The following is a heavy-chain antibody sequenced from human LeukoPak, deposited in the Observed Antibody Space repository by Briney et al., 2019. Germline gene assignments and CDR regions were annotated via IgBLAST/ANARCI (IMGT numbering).Heavy chain of an antibody. J-gene: IGHJ4*02. CDR3: ARPMWGGSGSYLPLDY. Sequence: GRSLRLSCAASGFTFSSYGMHWVRQAPGKGLEWVAVISYDGSNKYYADSVKGRFTISRDNSKNTLYLQMNSLRAEDTAVYYCARPMWGGSGSYLPLDYWGQGTLVTVSS. CDR1: GFTFSSYG. CDR2: ISYDGSNK. V-gene: IGHV3-30*03. D-gene: IGHD3-10*01.